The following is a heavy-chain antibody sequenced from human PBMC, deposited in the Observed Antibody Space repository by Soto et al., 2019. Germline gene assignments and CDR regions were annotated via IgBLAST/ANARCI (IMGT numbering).Heavy chain of an antibody. V-gene: IGHV3-21*01. CDR2: ITGSSSST. J-gene: IGHJ4*02. D-gene: IGHD1-1*01. Sequence: VRLVQSGGGLAKPGESLRLSCAASGFTFSYFTMNWVRQAPGKGLEWVSSITGSSSSTYYSDSVQGRFSISRDNAKNTLFLEMNSLRAEDTAVYYCARISIQEEYYFDYWGQGVLVTVSS. CDR1: GFTFSYFT. CDR3: ARISIQEEYYFDY.